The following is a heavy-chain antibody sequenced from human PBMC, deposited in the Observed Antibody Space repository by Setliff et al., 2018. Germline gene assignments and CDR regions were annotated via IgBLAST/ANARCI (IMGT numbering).Heavy chain of an antibody. Sequence: SVKVSCKASGGTFNNYAISWVRQAPGQGLKWMGGIIPIFGTTKYAQKFQGRVTITADESTSTAYMELSSLRSEDTAVYYCVREGVGSRSSTDYRYYMDVWGKGTTVTVSS. V-gene: IGHV1-69*13. CDR1: GGTFNNYA. D-gene: IGHD2-2*01. J-gene: IGHJ6*03. CDR3: VREGVGSRSSTDYRYYMDV. CDR2: IIPIFGTT.